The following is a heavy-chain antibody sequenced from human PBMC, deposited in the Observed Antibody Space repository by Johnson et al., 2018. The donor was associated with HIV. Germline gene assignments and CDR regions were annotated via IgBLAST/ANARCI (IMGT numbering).Heavy chain of an antibody. J-gene: IGHJ3*02. V-gene: IGHV3-48*03. D-gene: IGHD4-17*01. CDR2: ISSSGSTI. Sequence: VQLVESGGGVVRPGGSLRLSCAASGFTFDDYGMSWVRQAPGKGLEWVSYISSSGSTIYDADSVKGRFTISRDNAKKSLYLQMNSLRAEDTALYYCARDSTPWGGDHVGYAFDIWGRGTMVTVSS. CDR3: ARDSTPWGGDHVGYAFDI. CDR1: GFTFDDYG.